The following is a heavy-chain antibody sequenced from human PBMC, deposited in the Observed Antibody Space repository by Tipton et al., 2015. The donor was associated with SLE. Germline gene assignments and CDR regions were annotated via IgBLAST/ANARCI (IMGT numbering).Heavy chain of an antibody. J-gene: IGHJ4*02. CDR1: GASISDYY. CDR3: ARGDCSSTSCLDY. Sequence: TLSLTCTVSGASISDYYWTWIRQFPGKGLEWIGYIDYSGSTNYNPPLKSRLTISGDTSKNQFSLKLSSVTAADTAVYYCARGDCSSTSCLDYWGQGTLVTVSS. V-gene: IGHV4-59*01. D-gene: IGHD2-2*01. CDR2: IDYSGST.